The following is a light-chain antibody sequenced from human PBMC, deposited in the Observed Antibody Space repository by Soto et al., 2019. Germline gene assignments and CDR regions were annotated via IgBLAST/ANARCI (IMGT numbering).Light chain of an antibody. CDR3: SSYTNSSTLVV. J-gene: IGLJ2*01. V-gene: IGLV2-14*01. Sequence: QSALTQPASVSGSPGQSITISCTGTSSDVGGYNYVSWYQQHPGKAPKLMIYEVTNSPSGVSNRFSGSKSGNTASLTISGLQAEDEYDYYCSSYTNSSTLVVFGGGTKLTVL. CDR1: SSDVGGYNY. CDR2: EVT.